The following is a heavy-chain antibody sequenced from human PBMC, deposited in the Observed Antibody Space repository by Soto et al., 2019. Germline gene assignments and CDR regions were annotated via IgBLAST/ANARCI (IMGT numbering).Heavy chain of an antibody. CDR3: AREGIAAAGTFDY. V-gene: IGHV4-34*01. CDR1: GGSFSGYY. Sequence: SETLSLTCAVYGGSFSGYYWSWIRQPPGKGLEWIGEINHSGSTNYNPSLKSRVTISVDTSKNQFSLKLSSVTAADTAVYYCAREGIAAAGTFDYWGQGTLVTVSS. J-gene: IGHJ4*02. CDR2: INHSGST. D-gene: IGHD6-13*01.